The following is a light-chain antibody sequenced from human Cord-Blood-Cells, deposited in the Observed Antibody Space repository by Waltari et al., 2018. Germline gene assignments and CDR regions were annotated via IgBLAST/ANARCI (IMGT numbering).Light chain of an antibody. Sequence: EIVMTQSPATLSASPGARATLSCRASQRVSSNLAWYQQKPGQAPRLLIYGASTRATGIPARFSGSGSGTEFTLTISSLQSEDFAVYYCQQYNNWPLYSFGQGTKLEIK. V-gene: IGKV3-15*01. CDR1: QRVSSN. CDR3: QQYNNWPLYS. J-gene: IGKJ2*03. CDR2: GAS.